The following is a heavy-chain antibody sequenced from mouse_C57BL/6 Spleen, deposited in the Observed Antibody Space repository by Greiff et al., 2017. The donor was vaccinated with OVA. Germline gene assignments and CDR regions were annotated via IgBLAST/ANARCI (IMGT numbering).Heavy chain of an antibody. J-gene: IGHJ2*01. D-gene: IGHD2-4*01. CDR3: ARGTNYDYDGFDH. V-gene: IGHV1-72*01. Sequence: VQLQQSGAELVKPGASVKLSCKASGYTFTSYWMHWVKQRPGRGLEWIGRIDPNSGGTKYNEKFKSKATLTVDKPSSTAYMQLSSLTSEDSAVYYCARGTNYDYDGFDHWGQGTTLTVSS. CDR2: IDPNSGGT. CDR1: GYTFTSYW.